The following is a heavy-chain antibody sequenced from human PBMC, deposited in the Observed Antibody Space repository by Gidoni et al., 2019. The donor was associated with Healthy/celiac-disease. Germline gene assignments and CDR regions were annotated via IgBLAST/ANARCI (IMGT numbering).Heavy chain of an antibody. CDR3: AREGRYDYVWGSYRYTYFDY. D-gene: IGHD3-16*02. V-gene: IGHV3-33*01. Sequence: QVQLVESGGGVVQPGRSLRLSCAASGFTFSSYGMHWVRQAPGKGLEWVAVIWYDGSNKYYADSVKGRFTISRDNSKNTLYLQMNSLRAEDTAVYYCAREGRYDYVWGSYRYTYFDYWGQGTLVTVSS. CDR2: IWYDGSNK. CDR1: GFTFSSYG. J-gene: IGHJ4*02.